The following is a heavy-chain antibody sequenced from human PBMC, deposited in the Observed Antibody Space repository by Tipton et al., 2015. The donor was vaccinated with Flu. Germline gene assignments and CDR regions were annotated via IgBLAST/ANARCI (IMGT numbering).Heavy chain of an antibody. CDR3: ARGSDYSNTFFDY. CDR1: GGSFSGHY. J-gene: IGHJ4*02. V-gene: IGHV4-34*01. D-gene: IGHD4-17*01. Sequence: KPSETLSLTCAVYGGSFSGHYWSWIRQPPGKGLEWIGEVNHSGSTNYNPSLKSRVTISVDTSKNQFSLRLRSVTATDTAIYYCARGSDYSNTFFDYWGRGTLVTVSS. CDR2: VNHSGST.